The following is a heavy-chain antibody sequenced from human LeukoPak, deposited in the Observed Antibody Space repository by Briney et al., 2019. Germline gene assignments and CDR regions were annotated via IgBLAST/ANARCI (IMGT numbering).Heavy chain of an antibody. D-gene: IGHD1-26*01. V-gene: IGHV4-59*12. J-gene: IGHJ4*02. Sequence: SSETLSLTCTVSGGSINGYYWSWIRQSPGKGLESLGYIYYTGSTNYNPSLKSRVTMSIDASKSLVSLNLTSVTAADTAVYFCAREAWELRGYFDWWGQGTPVTVSS. CDR2: IYYTGST. CDR1: GGSINGYY. CDR3: AREAWELRGYFDW.